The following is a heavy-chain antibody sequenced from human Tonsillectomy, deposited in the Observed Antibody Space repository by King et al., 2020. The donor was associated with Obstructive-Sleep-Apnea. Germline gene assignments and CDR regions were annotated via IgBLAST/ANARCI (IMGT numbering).Heavy chain of an antibody. J-gene: IGHJ2*01. Sequence: VQLVESGGGLVQPGGSLRLSCAASGFTFSTDWMSWVRQAPGKGLEWVVSIKQTGDEKYLVDSVKGRFTISRDNAKNALYLQMNSLRVEDTAVYNCAKASGIAAIGHWYFDLWGRGTLVTVSS. D-gene: IGHD6-25*01. CDR2: IKQTGDEK. CDR3: AKASGIAAIGHWYFDL. V-gene: IGHV3-7*01. CDR1: GFTFSTDW.